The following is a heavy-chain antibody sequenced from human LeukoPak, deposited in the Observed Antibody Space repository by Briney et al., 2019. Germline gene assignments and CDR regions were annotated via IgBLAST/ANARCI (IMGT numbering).Heavy chain of an antibody. CDR1: GFTFGDHA. J-gene: IGHJ4*02. CDR3: ARDGGDYGKSALFDY. Sequence: GGSLRLSCAGSGFTFGDHAMSWVRQAPGKGLEWVSVIYSGGSTYYADSVKGRFTISRDNSKNTLYLQMNSLRAEDTAVYYCARDGGDYGKSALFDYWGQGTLLTVSS. CDR2: IYSGGST. D-gene: IGHD4/OR15-4a*01. V-gene: IGHV3-53*01.